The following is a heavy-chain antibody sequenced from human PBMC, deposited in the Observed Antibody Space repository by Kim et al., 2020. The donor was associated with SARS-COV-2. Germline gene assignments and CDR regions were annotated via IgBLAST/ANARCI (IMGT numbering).Heavy chain of an antibody. CDR2: MNPKTGNT. V-gene: IGHV1-8*01. J-gene: IGHJ4*01. CDR3: ARAGYCSGGTCYTWSDY. CDR1: GYTLTTYD. D-gene: IGHD2-15*01. Sequence: ASVKVSCKASGYTLTTYDLSWVRQAAGQGLEWMGYMNPKTGNTAYAQKFQGRVTMTRNTSLSTAYMELNSLTSEDTAVYYCARAGYCSGGTCYTWSDYWG.